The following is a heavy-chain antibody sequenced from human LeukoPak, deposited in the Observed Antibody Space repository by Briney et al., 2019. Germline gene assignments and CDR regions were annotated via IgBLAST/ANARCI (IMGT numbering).Heavy chain of an antibody. J-gene: IGHJ4*02. V-gene: IGHV3-53*01. D-gene: IGHD3-3*01. CDR3: AKVPIFGVVTHYFDY. CDR1: GFTVSSNY. CDR2: IYSGGST. Sequence: PGGSLRLSCAASGFTVSSNYMSWVRQAPGKGLEWVSVIYSGGSTYYADSVKGRFTISRDNSKNTLYLQMNSLRAGDTAVYYCAKVPIFGVVTHYFDYWGQGTLVAVSS.